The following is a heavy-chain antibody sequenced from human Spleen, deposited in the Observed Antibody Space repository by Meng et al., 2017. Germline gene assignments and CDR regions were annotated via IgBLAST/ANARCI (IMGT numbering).Heavy chain of an antibody. CDR1: GGSISSNY. J-gene: IGHJ6*02. V-gene: IGHV4-4*07. CDR2: IYTSGST. Sequence: GSLRLSCTVSGGSISSNYWSWIRQPAGKGLEWIGRIYTSGSTNYNPSLKSRVTMSVDTSKNQFSLNLSSVTAADTAVYYCARGRDCGGDCYGPQNGYYYYGMDVWGQGTTVTVSS. D-gene: IGHD2-21*02. CDR3: ARGRDCGGDCYGPQNGYYYYGMDV.